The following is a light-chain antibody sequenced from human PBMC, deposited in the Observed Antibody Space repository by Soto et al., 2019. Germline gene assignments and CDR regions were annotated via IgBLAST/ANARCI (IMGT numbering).Light chain of an antibody. J-gene: IGLJ3*02. CDR2: EVS. Sequence: QSALTQPPSASGSPGQSVTISCTGSSSDVGTYHYVSWYQHHPGKAPKLIIFEVSKRPSGVPDRFSGSKSGTTASLTVSGLQAEDEADYYCSSYAGNNDLVFGGGTKLTVL. CDR1: SSDVGTYHY. CDR3: SSYAGNNDLV. V-gene: IGLV2-8*01.